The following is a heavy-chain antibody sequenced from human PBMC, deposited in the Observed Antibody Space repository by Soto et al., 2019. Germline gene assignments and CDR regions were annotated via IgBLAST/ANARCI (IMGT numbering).Heavy chain of an antibody. CDR3: ARTYISSDGMDV. CDR1: GYTFTSYG. J-gene: IGHJ6*02. V-gene: IGHV1-18*01. Sequence: QVQLVQTGAEVKKPWAYVKVSCKDSGYTFTSYGISWVRQAPGQGLEWMGWISAYNGNTNYAQKLQGSVTMTTDTSTSTADMELRSIRSDDTAVYYCARTYISSDGMDVWGQGTMVTVSS. D-gene: IGHD6-13*01. CDR2: ISAYNGNT.